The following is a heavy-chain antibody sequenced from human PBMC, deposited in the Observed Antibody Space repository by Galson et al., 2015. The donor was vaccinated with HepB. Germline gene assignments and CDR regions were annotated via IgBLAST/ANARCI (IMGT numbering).Heavy chain of an antibody. CDR3: AREGGQKLAWGGGLDV. J-gene: IGHJ6*02. D-gene: IGHD6-13*01. Sequence: LRLSCAASGFTFSYYAMSWVRQPPGKGLEWIGYIIFSGSTCYNPSLKSRVTMSIDTSKNQFSLQLSSVTAEDTAVYYCAREGGQKLAWGGGLDVWGQGTTVAVSS. V-gene: IGHV4-59*01. CDR2: IIFSGST. CDR1: GFTFSYYA.